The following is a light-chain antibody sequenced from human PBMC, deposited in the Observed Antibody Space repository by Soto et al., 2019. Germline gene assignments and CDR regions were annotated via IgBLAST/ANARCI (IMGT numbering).Light chain of an antibody. CDR2: DAS. V-gene: IGKV1-5*01. J-gene: IGKJ1*01. CDR3: PQDYNYPWT. CDR1: QRMSAW. Sequence: DIQMTQSPTTLSASVGDRVIITCRASQRMSAWLAWYQQKPGKAPKLLIYDASSLENGVPSRFSGSGSGTEFNPTISRLEPECFCTYYFPQDYNYPWTFGQGTKVDIK.